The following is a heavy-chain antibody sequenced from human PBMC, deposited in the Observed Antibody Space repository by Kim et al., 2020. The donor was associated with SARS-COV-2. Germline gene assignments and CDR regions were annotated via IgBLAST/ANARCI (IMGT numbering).Heavy chain of an antibody. Sequence: GSTNYTPSLKSRVTISVDKSKTQFSLKLSSVTAADTAVYYCASQWFHLDYWGQGTLVTVSS. CDR2: GST. V-gene: IGHV4-4*02. J-gene: IGHJ4*02. D-gene: IGHD3-22*01. CDR3: ASQWFHLDY.